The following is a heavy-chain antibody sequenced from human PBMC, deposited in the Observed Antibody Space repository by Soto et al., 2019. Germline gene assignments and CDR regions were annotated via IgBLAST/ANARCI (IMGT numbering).Heavy chain of an antibody. V-gene: IGHV1-8*01. CDR3: ARGAQIVVVPAASQYDFWSGPRDYYYYMDV. J-gene: IGHJ6*03. Sequence: ASVKVSCKASGYTFTSYDINWVRQATGQGLEWMGWMNPNSGNTGYAQKFQGRVTMTRNTSISTAYMELSSLRSEDTAVYYCARGAQIVVVPAASQYDFWSGPRDYYYYMDVWGKGTTVTVSS. CDR2: MNPNSGNT. CDR1: GYTFTSYD. D-gene: IGHD2-2*01.